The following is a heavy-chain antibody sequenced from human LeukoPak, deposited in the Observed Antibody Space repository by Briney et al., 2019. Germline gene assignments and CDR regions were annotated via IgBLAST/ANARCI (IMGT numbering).Heavy chain of an antibody. CDR3: ARAYSSSSEANFDY. CDR2: IWYDGSRI. J-gene: IGHJ4*02. CDR1: RFTFRNYG. Sequence: GGSLKLSCAASRFTFRNYGMHWVRQAPGKGLDWVAVIWYDGSRIYYADSVKGRFTISRDNSKNTLYLQMNSLRAEDTAVYYCARAYSSSSEANFDYWGQGTLVTVSS. V-gene: IGHV3-33*01. D-gene: IGHD6-6*01.